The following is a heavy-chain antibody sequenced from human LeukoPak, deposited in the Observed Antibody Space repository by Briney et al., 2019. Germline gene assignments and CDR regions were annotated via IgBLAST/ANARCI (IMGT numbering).Heavy chain of an antibody. V-gene: IGHV3-11*01. J-gene: IGHJ5*02. Sequence: PGTSLRLSCAASGFTFSDYYMSWIRQAPGKGLEWVSYISSSGSTIYYADSVKGRFTTSRDNAKNSLYLQMNSLRAEDTAVYYCARLESSGWTNWFDPWGQGTQVTVSS. D-gene: IGHD6-19*01. CDR1: GFTFSDYY. CDR3: ARLESSGWTNWFDP. CDR2: ISSSGSTI.